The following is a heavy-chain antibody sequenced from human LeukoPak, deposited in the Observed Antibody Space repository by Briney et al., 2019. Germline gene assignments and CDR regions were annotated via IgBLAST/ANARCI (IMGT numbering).Heavy chain of an antibody. J-gene: IGHJ3*02. D-gene: IGHD3-10*01. CDR1: GGSISSYY. CDR2: IYYSGST. V-gene: IGHV4-59*08. CDR3: ARTPGATDAFDI. Sequence: SETLSLTCTVSGGSISSYYWSWIRQPPGKGLEWIGYIYYSGSTNYNPSLKSRVTISVDTSKNQFSLKLSSVTAADTAVYYCARTPGATDAFDIWGQGTMVTVSS.